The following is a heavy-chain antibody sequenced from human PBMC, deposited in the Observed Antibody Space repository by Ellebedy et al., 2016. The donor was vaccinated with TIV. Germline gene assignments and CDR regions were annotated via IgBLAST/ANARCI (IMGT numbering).Heavy chain of an antibody. CDR3: ASLGYCSSTSCRNSQPDQYYYYMDV. J-gene: IGHJ6*03. CDR1: GGSISSSSYY. Sequence: GSLRLXCTVSGGSISSSSYYWGWIRQPPGKGLEWIGSIYYSGSTYYNPSLKSRVTISVDTSKNQFSLKLSSVTAADTAVYYCASLGYCSSTSCRNSQPDQYYYYMDVWGKGTTVTVSS. V-gene: IGHV4-39*01. D-gene: IGHD2-2*01. CDR2: IYYSGST.